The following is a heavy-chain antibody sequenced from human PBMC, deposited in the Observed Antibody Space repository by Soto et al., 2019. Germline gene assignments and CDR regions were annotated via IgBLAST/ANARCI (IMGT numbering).Heavy chain of an antibody. D-gene: IGHD3-10*01. CDR1: GIPVSSNY. CDR3: ARDGPYYYASRMDV. Sequence: EVQLVESGGGLVQPGGSLRLSCVASGIPVSSNYMTWVRQAPGKGLEWVSVLHSGGDTYYANSVKGRFTISRHDSTNTLFLQMNSLTAEDTAVYYCARDGPYYYASRMDVWGQGTTSPSP. J-gene: IGHJ6*02. V-gene: IGHV3-53*04. CDR2: LHSGGDT.